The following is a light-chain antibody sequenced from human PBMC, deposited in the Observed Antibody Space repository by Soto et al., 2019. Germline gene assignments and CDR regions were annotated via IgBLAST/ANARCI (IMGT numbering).Light chain of an antibody. Sequence: EIVLTQSPGIMSLSPGERATLSCSASQSVSNNYLAWYQQKPGQAPRLLMFGASSRASDIADRFSGSGSGTDFTLTIRRLEPEDFAVYYCQQYDNSPITFGQGTRLEIK. CDR2: GAS. CDR3: QQYDNSPIT. V-gene: IGKV3-20*01. J-gene: IGKJ5*01. CDR1: QSVSNNY.